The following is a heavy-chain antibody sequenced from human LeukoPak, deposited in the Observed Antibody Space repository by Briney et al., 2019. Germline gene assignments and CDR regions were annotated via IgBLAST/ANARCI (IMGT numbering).Heavy chain of an antibody. D-gene: IGHD3-9*01. V-gene: IGHV3-33*01. J-gene: IGHJ4*02. CDR1: GFTFSSYG. CDR2: IWYVGSNK. Sequence: GGSLRLSCAASGFTFSSYGMHWIRQAPGKGLEWVAVIWYVGSNKYYADSVKGRFTISRDNSKNTMYMQMNSLKAEVTTVCYCARAKKDYDILTGYYQLSYYFDYWGQGTLVTVSS. CDR3: ARAKKDYDILTGYYQLSYYFDY.